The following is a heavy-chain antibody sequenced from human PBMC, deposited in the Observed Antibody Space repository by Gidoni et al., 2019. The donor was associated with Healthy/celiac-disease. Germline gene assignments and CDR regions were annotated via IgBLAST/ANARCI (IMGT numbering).Heavy chain of an antibody. CDR3: ASMVLRYFDWLGPHGAFDI. CDR1: GGSISSGGYY. D-gene: IGHD3-9*01. CDR2: IYYSGST. J-gene: IGHJ3*02. V-gene: IGHV4-31*03. Sequence: QVQLQESGPGLVKPSQTLSLTCTVPGGSISSGGYYWSWIRQHPGKGLEWIWYIYYSGSTYYNPSLKSRVTISVDTSKNQFSLKLSSVTAADTAVYYCASMVLRYFDWLGPHGAFDIWGQGTMVTVSS.